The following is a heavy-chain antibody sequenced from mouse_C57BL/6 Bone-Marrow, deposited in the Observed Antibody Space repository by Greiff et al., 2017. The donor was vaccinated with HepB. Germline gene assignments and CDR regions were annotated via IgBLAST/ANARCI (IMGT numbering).Heavy chain of an antibody. Sequence: EVMLVESGGGLVKPGGSLKLSCAASGFTFSSYAMSWVRQTPEKRLEWVATISDGGSYTYYPDNVKGRFTISRDNAKNNLYLQMSHLKSEDTAMYYCARDRPAVDYWGQGTTLTVSS. J-gene: IGHJ2*01. CDR1: GFTFSSYA. D-gene: IGHD3-1*01. CDR2: ISDGGSYT. CDR3: ARDRPAVDY. V-gene: IGHV5-4*01.